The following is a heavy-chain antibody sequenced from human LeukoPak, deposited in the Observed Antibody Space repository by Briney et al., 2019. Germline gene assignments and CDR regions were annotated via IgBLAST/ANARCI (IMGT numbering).Heavy chain of an antibody. CDR1: GFTLSSYA. CDR3: AKTGSSRGSYYNFDY. CDR2: ISGSGGST. D-gene: IGHD3-10*01. J-gene: IGHJ4*02. Sequence: PGGSLRLSCAASGFTLSSYAMSWVRHAPGKWLELVSAISGSGGSTYYADSVKGRFTISRANSKNTLYLQMNSLRAEDTAGYYCAKTGSSRGSYYNFDYWGQGTLVSVSS. V-gene: IGHV3-23*01.